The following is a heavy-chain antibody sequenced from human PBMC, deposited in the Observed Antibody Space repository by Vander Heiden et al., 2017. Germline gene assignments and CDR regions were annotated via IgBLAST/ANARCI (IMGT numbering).Heavy chain of an antibody. V-gene: IGHV3-49*05. J-gene: IGHJ3*01. D-gene: IGHD3-10*01. CDR3: SKDWGNGSGSYVFDV. Sequence: QLVESGGGLVKPGRSLTLSCPAPGFKFGDYPMSWFRQAPGKGLEWIGYIRSKAYGGTTYYAASVKDRFTISRDDSKSTAYLQMNSLESADSAIYYCSKDWGNGSGSYVFDVWGQGTMVTVSS. CDR2: IRSKAYGGTT. CDR1: GFKFGDYP.